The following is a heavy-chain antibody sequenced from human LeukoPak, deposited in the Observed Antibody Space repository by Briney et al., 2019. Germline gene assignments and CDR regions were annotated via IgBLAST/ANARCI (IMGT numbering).Heavy chain of an antibody. CDR3: ARESEGASSGWYWVWYYFDY. D-gene: IGHD6-19*01. J-gene: IGHJ4*02. V-gene: IGHV1-18*01. Sequence: ASVKVSCKASGYTLTSYGISWVRQAPGQGLEWMGWISAYNGNTNYAQKLQGRVTMTTDTSTSTAYMELRSLRSDDTAVYYCARESEGASSGWYWVWYYFDYWGQGTLVTVSS. CDR1: GYTLTSYG. CDR2: ISAYNGNT.